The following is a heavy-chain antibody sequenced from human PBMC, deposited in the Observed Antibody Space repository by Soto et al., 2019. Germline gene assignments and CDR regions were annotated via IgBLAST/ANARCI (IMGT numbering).Heavy chain of an antibody. Sequence: SETLSLTCTVSGGSISSNYWTWIRQPPGKGLEWIGYVYNSGSTNYNPSLKSRVTISEDTSKSQFSLKVNSMTAADTAVYYCAGYRREAVAGYTLDNWGQGILVTVSS. CDR2: VYNSGST. D-gene: IGHD6-13*01. CDR1: GGSISSNY. CDR3: AGYRREAVAGYTLDN. J-gene: IGHJ4*02. V-gene: IGHV4-59*01.